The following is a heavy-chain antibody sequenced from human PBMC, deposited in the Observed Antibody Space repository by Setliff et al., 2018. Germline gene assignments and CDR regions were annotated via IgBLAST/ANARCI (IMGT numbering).Heavy chain of an antibody. Sequence: GGSLRLSCAAAGFTFSSHWMHWVRQAPGKRLMWVSRINNDGSSTTYEDSVKGRFTISRDNAKNTLYLQMNSLRAEDTAVYYCARDEDGYSSSWYARPFDYWGQGTLVTVSS. J-gene: IGHJ4*02. CDR2: INNDGSST. CDR3: ARDEDGYSSSWYARPFDY. V-gene: IGHV3-74*01. D-gene: IGHD6-13*01. CDR1: GFTFSSHW.